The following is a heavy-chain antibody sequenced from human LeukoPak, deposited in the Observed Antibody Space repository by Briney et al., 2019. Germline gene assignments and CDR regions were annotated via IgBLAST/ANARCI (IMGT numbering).Heavy chain of an antibody. CDR3: ARPRSSYYDSSGYYAWVYFDY. V-gene: IGHV4-39*01. J-gene: IGHJ4*02. CDR2: IYYSGST. Sequence: SETLSLTCTVSGGSISSSSYYWGWIRQPPGKGLEWIGSIYYSGSTYYNPSLKSRVTISVDTSKNQFSLKLSSVTAADTAVYYCARPRSSYYDSSGYYAWVYFDYWGQGTLVTVSS. CDR1: GGSISSSSYY. D-gene: IGHD3-22*01.